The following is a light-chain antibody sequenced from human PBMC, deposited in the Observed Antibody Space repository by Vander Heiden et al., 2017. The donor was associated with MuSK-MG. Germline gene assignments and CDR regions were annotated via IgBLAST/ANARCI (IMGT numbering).Light chain of an antibody. CDR3: MIWHSSAWV. CDR1: RGIHVGTYR. J-gene: IGLJ3*02. CDR2: YKSDSDK. Sequence: QAVLTQPASLSASPGASASLTCPLRRGIHVGTYRIYWYQQKPGSPPQYLLRYKSDSDKQQGSGVPSRFSGSKDASANAGILLISGLQSEDEADYYCMIWHSSAWVFGGGTKLTVL. V-gene: IGLV5-45*01.